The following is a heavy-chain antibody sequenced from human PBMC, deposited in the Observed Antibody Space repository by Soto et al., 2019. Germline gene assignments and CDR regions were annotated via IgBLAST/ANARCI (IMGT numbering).Heavy chain of an antibody. CDR2: IYYSGST. D-gene: IGHD3-3*01. CDR3: ARGIYDFWCGYYPRNYYCDGLDF. Sequence: LSLTCTVFGGSISSYYWSCAPQPSGEGRECTGYIYYSGSTIYNPSLKSRVTISVDTSKNQFSLKLSSVTAADTAVYYCARGIYDFWCGYYPRNYYCDGLDFWGQGTTVTVSS. V-gene: IGHV4-59*01. J-gene: IGHJ6*02. CDR1: GGSISSYY.